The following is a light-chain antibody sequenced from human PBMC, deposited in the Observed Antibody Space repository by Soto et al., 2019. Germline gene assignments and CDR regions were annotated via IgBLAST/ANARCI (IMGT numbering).Light chain of an antibody. V-gene: IGKV1-5*03. Sequence: DIQMTQSPSTLSASVGDRVTITCRASQNINNWLAWYQQKPGKAPKLLIYKASTLESGVPSRFSGSGSGTEFTLTISSQKPDDFAAYYCQQYNSYSRTFGQGTKVEVK. J-gene: IGKJ1*01. CDR1: QNINNW. CDR3: QQYNSYSRT. CDR2: KAS.